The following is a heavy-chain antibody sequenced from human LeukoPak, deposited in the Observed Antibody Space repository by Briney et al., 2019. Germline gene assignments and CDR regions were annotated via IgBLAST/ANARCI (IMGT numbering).Heavy chain of an antibody. J-gene: IGHJ4*02. D-gene: IGHD3-22*01. V-gene: IGHV1-2*02. CDR2: INPNSGGT. Sequence: ASVTVSCTASGYTFTGYYMHWVRQAPGQGLEGMGWINPNSGGTNYAQKFQGRVTMTRDTSISTAYMELSRLRSDDTAVYYCARGPGITMIVVVTPFDYWGQGTLVTVSS. CDR1: GYTFTGYY. CDR3: ARGPGITMIVVVTPFDY.